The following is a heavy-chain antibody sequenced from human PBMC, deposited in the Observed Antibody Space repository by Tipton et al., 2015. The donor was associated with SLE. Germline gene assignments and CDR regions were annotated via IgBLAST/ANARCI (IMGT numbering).Heavy chain of an antibody. CDR3: ATGHFDF. CDR2: MHHNGST. Sequence: TLSLTCTVSLYSIGSGFYWDWVRQAPGKGLEWVATMHHNGSTYYNPSLRSRVAVSMDTSRNQFSLRLKSVTAADMAVYYCATGHFDFWGQGRLVTVSS. V-gene: IGHV4-38-2*02. CDR1: LYSIGSGFY. J-gene: IGHJ5*01. D-gene: IGHD1-1*01.